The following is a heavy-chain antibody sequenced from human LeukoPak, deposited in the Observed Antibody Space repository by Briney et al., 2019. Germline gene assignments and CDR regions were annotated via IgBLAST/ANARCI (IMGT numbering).Heavy chain of an antibody. CDR1: GGTFSSYA. CDR3: TTSTGYYYVPGY. J-gene: IGHJ4*02. Sequence: ASVKVSCKASGGTFSSYAISWVRQAPGQGLEWMGGIIPIFGTANYAQKFQGRVTITADESTSTAYMDLSSLRSEDTAMYYCTTSTGYYYVPGYWGQGTLVTVSS. V-gene: IGHV1-69*01. D-gene: IGHD3-22*01. CDR2: IIPIFGTA.